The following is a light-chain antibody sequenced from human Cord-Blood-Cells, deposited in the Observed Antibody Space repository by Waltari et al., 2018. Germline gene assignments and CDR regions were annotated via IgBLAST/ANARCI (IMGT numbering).Light chain of an antibody. CDR2: EGS. J-gene: IGLJ2*01. CDR1: SSDVGCYNL. Sequence: QSALTQPASVSGSPGQSITISCTGTSSDVGCYNLVSWYQQHPGKAPKIMIYEGSKRPSGVSNSFSGSKSGNTASLTISGLQAEDEADYYCCSYAGSSTYVVFGGGTKLTVL. CDR3: CSYAGSSTYVV. V-gene: IGLV2-23*01.